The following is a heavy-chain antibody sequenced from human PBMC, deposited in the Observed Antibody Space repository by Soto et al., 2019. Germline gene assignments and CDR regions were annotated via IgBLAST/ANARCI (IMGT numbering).Heavy chain of an antibody. CDR3: ARGDFNSSFYYYYIDV. D-gene: IGHD6-13*01. CDR1: GYTFTSYG. V-gene: IGHV1-2*04. CDR2: INPNSGGT. Sequence: ASVKVSCKASGYTFTSYGISWVRQAPGQGLEWMGWINPNSGGTNYAQKFQGWVTMTRDTSISTAYMELSRLRSDDTAVYYCARGDFNSSFYYYYIDVWGKGTTVTVSS. J-gene: IGHJ6*03.